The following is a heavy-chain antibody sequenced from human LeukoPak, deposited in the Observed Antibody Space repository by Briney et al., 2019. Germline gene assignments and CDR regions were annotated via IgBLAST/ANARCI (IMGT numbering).Heavy chain of an antibody. CDR3: GMSGDRVPLQDDVFDV. Sequence: GESLKISCKGSGYIFTNYWIGWVRQMPGKGLEWMGMIYPGDSGPTYSPSFQGQVTISVDKSINTAYLQWSSLQASDTAMYYCGMSGDRVPLQDDVFDVWGQGTMVTVST. CDR1: GYIFTNYW. D-gene: IGHD1-26*01. J-gene: IGHJ3*01. V-gene: IGHV5-51*01. CDR2: IYPGDSGP.